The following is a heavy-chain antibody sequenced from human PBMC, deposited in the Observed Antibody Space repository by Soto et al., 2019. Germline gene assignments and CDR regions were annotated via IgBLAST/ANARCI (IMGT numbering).Heavy chain of an antibody. CDR2: FSRTDNTV. J-gene: IGHJ4*02. V-gene: IGHV3-48*03. D-gene: IGHD5-18*01. CDR3: ERETHSSHHNFDY. Sequence: EVHLVESGGGLVQPGGSLRLSCAVSGFMFSDYAMDWVRQAPGKGLEWVSYFSRTDNTVQYADSVKGRFIISRDNVANSLYLQMHSLTAEDTAIYYCERETHSSHHNFDYWGPGTLVTVTS. CDR1: GFMFSDYA.